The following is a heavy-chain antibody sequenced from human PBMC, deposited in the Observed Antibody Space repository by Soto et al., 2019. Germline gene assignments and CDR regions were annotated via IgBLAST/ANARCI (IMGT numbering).Heavy chain of an antibody. CDR3: AKDRGALRWSEEHYYFDY. Sequence: GSLRLSCAASGFTFSSYGMHWVRQAPGKGLEWVAVIFYDGTKKFYADSMKGRFTISRDNSKNTLFLQMNSLRAEDTAVYYCAKDRGALRWSEEHYYFDYWGQGTLVTVSS. CDR2: IFYDGTKK. V-gene: IGHV3-30*18. J-gene: IGHJ4*02. D-gene: IGHD4-17*01. CDR1: GFTFSSYG.